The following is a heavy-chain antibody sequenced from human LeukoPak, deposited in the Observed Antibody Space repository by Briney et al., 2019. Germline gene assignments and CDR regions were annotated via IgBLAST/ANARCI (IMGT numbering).Heavy chain of an antibody. CDR1: GGSVSSDNFY. J-gene: IGHJ4*02. CDR3: ARDPEYYYDSSGSYFDY. Sequence: SETLSLTCTVSGGSVSSDNFYWNWLRQPAGKGLEWIGRIHSSGDTNYNPSLKSRVTVSVDVSKNQFSLKLSSVTAADTAVYYCARDPEYYYDSSGSYFDYWGQGTLVTVSS. D-gene: IGHD3-22*01. V-gene: IGHV4-61*02. CDR2: IHSSGDT.